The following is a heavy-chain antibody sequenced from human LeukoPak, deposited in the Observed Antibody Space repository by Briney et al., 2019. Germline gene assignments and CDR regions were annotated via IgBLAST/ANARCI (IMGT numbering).Heavy chain of an antibody. CDR1: GYSFTSYW. D-gene: IGHD3-10*01. V-gene: IGHV5-51*01. Sequence: GESLKISCKGSGYSFTSYWIAWVRQMPGKGLEWMGTIYPGDSDTRYSPSFQGQVTISADKSITTSYLQWSSLKTSDTAMYYCARRGEGLIDYWGQGTLVTVSS. CDR3: ARRGEGLIDY. CDR2: IYPGDSDT. J-gene: IGHJ4*02.